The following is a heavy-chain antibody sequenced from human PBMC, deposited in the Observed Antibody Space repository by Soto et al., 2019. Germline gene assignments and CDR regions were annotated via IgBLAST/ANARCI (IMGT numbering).Heavy chain of an antibody. CDR1: GFTFSSYW. J-gene: IGHJ4*02. CDR3: AIYSVGSGWYLYY. V-gene: IGHV3-7*05. Sequence: GGSLRLSCAASGFTFSSYWMSWVRQAPGKGLEWVANIKQDGSEKYYVDSVKGRFTISRDNAKNSLYLQMNSLRAEDTAVYYCAIYSVGSGWYLYYLGQGTLVTVSS. D-gene: IGHD6-19*01. CDR2: IKQDGSEK.